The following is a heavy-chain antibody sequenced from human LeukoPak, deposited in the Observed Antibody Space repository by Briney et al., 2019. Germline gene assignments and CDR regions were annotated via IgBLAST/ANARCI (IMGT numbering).Heavy chain of an antibody. V-gene: IGHV4-4*02. D-gene: IGHD3-10*01. CDR3: ASSHGSGSSDY. J-gene: IGHJ4*02. Sequence: SETLSLTCAVSGGSISSSNWWSWVRQPPGKGLEWIGEIYHSGSTNYNPSLKSRVTISVDKSKNQLSLKLSSVTAADTAVYYCASSHGSGSSDYWGQGTLVTVSS. CDR2: IYHSGST. CDR1: GGSISSSNW.